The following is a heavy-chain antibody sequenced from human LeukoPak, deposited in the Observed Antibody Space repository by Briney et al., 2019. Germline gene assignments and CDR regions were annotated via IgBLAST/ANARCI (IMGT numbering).Heavy chain of an antibody. CDR3: ATDGSTYYDFWSGYLGAFDI. J-gene: IGHJ3*02. CDR2: FDPEDGET. V-gene: IGHV1-24*01. CDR1: GYTLTELS. D-gene: IGHD3-3*01. Sequence: ASVKVSCKVSGYTLTELSMHWVRQAPGKGLEWMGGFDPEDGETIYAQKFQGRVTMTEDTSTDTAYMELSSLRSEDTAVYYCATDGSTYYDFWSGYLGAFDIWGQGTMVTVSS.